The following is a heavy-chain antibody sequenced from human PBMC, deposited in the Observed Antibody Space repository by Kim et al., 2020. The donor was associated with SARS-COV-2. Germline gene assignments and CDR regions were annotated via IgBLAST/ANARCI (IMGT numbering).Heavy chain of an antibody. CDR2: ISSSGSTI. CDR3: ARDRITIFGVVISGYGMAV. D-gene: IGHD3-3*01. Sequence: GGSLRLSCAASGFTFSDYYMSWIRQAPGKGLEWVSYISSSGSTIYYAYSVKGRFTISRDNAKNSLYLQMNSLRAEDTAVYYCARDRITIFGVVISGYGMAVWGQGTTVTVSS. J-gene: IGHJ6*02. CDR1: GFTFSDYY. V-gene: IGHV3-11*01.